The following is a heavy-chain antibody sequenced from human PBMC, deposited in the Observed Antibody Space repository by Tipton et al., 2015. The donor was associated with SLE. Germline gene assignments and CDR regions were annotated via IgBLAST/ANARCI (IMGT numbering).Heavy chain of an antibody. CDR2: ISYVGST. CDR1: GASISDDY. CDR3: ARDYGDYGYFDL. D-gene: IGHD4-17*01. J-gene: IGHJ2*01. Sequence: LRLSCTFFGASISDDYWSWIRQPPGKGLEWIAYISYVGSTKYNPSLKSRVTISLDTSKNQLSLNLTSVIAADTAVYYCARDYGDYGYFDLWGRGTLVTVSS. V-gene: IGHV4-59*01.